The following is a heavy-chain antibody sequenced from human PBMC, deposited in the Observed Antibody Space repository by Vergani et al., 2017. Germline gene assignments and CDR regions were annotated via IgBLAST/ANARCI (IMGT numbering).Heavy chain of an antibody. CDR1: GLTFSSYS. Sequence: EVQLVESGGGLVQPGGSLRLSCAASGLTFSSYSMNWVRQAPGKGLEWVSYISSSSSTIYYADSVKGRFTISRDNAKTSLYLQMNSLRAEDTAVYYCAKGRTYYYDSSRDYWGQGTLVTVSS. CDR2: ISSSSSTI. J-gene: IGHJ4*02. CDR3: AKGRTYYYDSSRDY. V-gene: IGHV3-48*01. D-gene: IGHD3-22*01.